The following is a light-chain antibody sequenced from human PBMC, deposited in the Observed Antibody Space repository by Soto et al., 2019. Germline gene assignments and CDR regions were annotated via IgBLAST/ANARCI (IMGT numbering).Light chain of an antibody. V-gene: IGKV1-5*01. CDR2: DAS. CDR1: QSIGNW. CDR3: HQYDRDRT. J-gene: IGKJ1*01. Sequence: IRMTQSPSTQSASVGDRVTITCRASQSIGNWLAWYQQKPGRAPKFLISDASRLESGVPSRFRGRGSGTNFTLAISSLQPDDFATSYCHQYDRDRTLGQETKVDIK.